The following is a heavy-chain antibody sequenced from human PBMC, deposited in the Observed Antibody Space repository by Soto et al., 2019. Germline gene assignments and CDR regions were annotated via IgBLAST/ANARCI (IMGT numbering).Heavy chain of an antibody. CDR1: GFSLSSTRMA. CDR3: AHIVVAGLGYYFDY. CDR2: IYWDDDK. V-gene: IGHV2-5*02. J-gene: IGHJ4*02. Sequence: QITLKESGPTLVKPTQTLTLTCTFSGFSLSSTRMAVCWIRQPPGTTLEWLALIYWDDDKRYSPFLKSRLTITKDTSKVQVVLTMSYMDPVDTARYYCAHIVVAGLGYYFDYWGQGTLVTVSS. D-gene: IGHD6-19*01.